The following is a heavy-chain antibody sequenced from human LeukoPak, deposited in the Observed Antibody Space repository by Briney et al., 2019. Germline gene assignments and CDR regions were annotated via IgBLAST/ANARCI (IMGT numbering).Heavy chain of an antibody. CDR1: GGSISSSSYY. Sequence: SETLSLTCTVSGGSISSSSYYWGWIRQPPGKGLEWIGSLYYSGSTYYNPSLKSRVTISVDTSKIQFSLKLSSVTAADTAVYYCARVRPYSGGYCFFDYWGQGTLVTVSS. J-gene: IGHJ4*02. V-gene: IGHV4-39*07. CDR2: LYYSGST. D-gene: IGHD2-21*01. CDR3: ARVRPYSGGYCFFDY.